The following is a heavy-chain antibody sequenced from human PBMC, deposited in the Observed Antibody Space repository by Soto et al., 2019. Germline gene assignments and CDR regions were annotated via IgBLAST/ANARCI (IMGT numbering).Heavy chain of an antibody. Sequence: PGGSRRLSCAASGLTFCTYMTWVRQPPGKGLEWVSDISGSGAVTYYAGSVKGRFAISRENSRNTLYLQRKTRRAQETAVYYCGKDGSDQCLEHPDYWGQGTLVSVSS. CDR2: ISGSGAVT. V-gene: IGHV3-23*01. J-gene: IGHJ4*02. D-gene: IGHD6-19*01. CDR3: GKDGSDQCLEHPDY. CDR1: GLTFCTY.